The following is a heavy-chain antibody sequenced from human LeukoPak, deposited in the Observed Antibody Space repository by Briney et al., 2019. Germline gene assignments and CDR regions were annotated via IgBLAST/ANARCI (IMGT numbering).Heavy chain of an antibody. CDR3: VLTVVNAFDI. CDR1: GFTFSNYA. CDR2: ISYDGSNK. J-gene: IGHJ3*02. D-gene: IGHD2-21*02. V-gene: IGHV3-30-3*01. Sequence: SGGSLRLSCAASGFTFSNYAMHWVRQAPGKGLEWVAVISYDGSNKYYADSVKGRFTISRDNSENTLYLQTNSLRAEDTAVYYCVLTVVNAFDIWGQGTLVTVSS.